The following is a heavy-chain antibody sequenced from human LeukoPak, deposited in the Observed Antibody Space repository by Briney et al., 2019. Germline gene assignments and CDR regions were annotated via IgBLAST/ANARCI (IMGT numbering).Heavy chain of an antibody. D-gene: IGHD3-22*01. J-gene: IGHJ6*03. CDR1: GVPIYSYY. Sequence: SETLSLTCTVSGVPIYSYYWSWIRQTAGKGLEWIGRLYPGVSTNYNPSLKSRLTMSVDTSKNQFALKLSAVTAADTAVYYCARLKFYDSTGYSPGHYMDVWGKGTTVTVS. V-gene: IGHV4-4*07. CDR3: ARLKFYDSTGYSPGHYMDV. CDR2: LYPGVST.